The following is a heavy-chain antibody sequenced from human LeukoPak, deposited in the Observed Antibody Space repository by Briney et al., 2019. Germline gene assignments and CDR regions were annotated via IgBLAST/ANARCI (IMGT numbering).Heavy chain of an antibody. Sequence: SETLSLTCAVYGGSFSSYYWSWIRQPPGKGLEWIGEINHSGSTNYNPSLKSRVTISVDTSKNQFSLKLSSVTAADTAVYYCAVVPAAHGGVDYWGQGTLVTVSS. CDR3: AVVPAAHGGVDY. CDR2: INHSGST. CDR1: GGSFSSYY. D-gene: IGHD2-2*01. V-gene: IGHV4-34*01. J-gene: IGHJ4*02.